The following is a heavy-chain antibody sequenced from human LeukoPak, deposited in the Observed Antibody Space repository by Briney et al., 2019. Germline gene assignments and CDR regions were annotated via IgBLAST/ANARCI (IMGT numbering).Heavy chain of an antibody. V-gene: IGHV1-69*06. CDR1: GGTFSSYA. D-gene: IGHD1-26*01. Sequence: GASVKVSCKASGGTFSSYAISWVRQAPGQGLEWMGGIIPIFGTANYAQKFQGRVTITADKSTSTAYMELSSLRSEDTAVYYCAREQNSGSYVWWGQGTLVTVSS. CDR2: IIPIFGTA. J-gene: IGHJ4*02. CDR3: AREQNSGSYVW.